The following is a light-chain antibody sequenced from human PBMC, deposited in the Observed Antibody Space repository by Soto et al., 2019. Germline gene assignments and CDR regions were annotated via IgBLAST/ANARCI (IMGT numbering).Light chain of an antibody. CDR2: DAS. J-gene: IGKJ1*01. V-gene: IGKV1-5*01. Sequence: DIQITQSPSTLSASVGDRVSITCRASQSITTYLAWYQQKPGKAPKLLIYDASSLESGVPSRFSGSGSETDFTLTIDSLXPDDFATYYCQQYNSYSSSTFGQGTKVDIK. CDR3: QQYNSYSSST. CDR1: QSITTY.